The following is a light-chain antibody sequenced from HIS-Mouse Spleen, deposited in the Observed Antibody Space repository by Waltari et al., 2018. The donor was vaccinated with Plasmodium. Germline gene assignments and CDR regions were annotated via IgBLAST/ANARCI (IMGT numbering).Light chain of an antibody. CDR3: QAWDSSTWV. CDR1: KLGDQY. J-gene: IGLJ3*02. V-gene: IGLV3-1*01. Sequence: SYELTQPPSVSVSPGQTASITCSGDKLGDQYACWYQQKPGQSPVLVLYQDSKRPTGIPERFSGSNSENTATLTISGTQAMDEADYYCQAWDSSTWVFGGGTKLTVL. CDR2: QDS.